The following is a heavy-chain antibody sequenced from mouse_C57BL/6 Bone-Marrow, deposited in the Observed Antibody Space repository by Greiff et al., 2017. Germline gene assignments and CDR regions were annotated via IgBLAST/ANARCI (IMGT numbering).Heavy chain of an antibody. J-gene: IGHJ3*01. CDR1: GYTFTSYW. D-gene: IGHD2-3*01. V-gene: IGHV1-55*01. CDR3: ARHRIYDGYYVYFAY. CDR2: IYPGSGST. Sequence: QVQLQQPGAELVKPGASVKMSCKASGYTFTSYWITWVKQRPGQGLEWIGDIYPGSGSTNYNEKFKSKATLTVDTSSSTAYMQLSSLTSEDSAVYYCARHRIYDGYYVYFAYWGQGTLVTVSA.